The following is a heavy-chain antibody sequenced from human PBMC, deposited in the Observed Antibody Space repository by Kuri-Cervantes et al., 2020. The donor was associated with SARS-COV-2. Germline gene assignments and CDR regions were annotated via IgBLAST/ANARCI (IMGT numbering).Heavy chain of an antibody. J-gene: IGHJ5*02. CDR3: ARGRITIFGVADNWFDP. Sequence: GSLRLSCAVYGGSFSGYYWSWIRQPPGKGLEWIGEINHSGSTNYNPSLKSRVTISVDTSSKQFSLHLGSVTAADTAVYYCARGRITIFGVADNWFDPWGQGTLVTVSS. CDR2: INHSGST. CDR1: GGSFSGYY. D-gene: IGHD3-3*01. V-gene: IGHV4-34*01.